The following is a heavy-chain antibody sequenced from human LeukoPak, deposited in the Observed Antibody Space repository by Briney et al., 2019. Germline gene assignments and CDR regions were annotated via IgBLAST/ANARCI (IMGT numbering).Heavy chain of an antibody. J-gene: IGHJ4*02. Sequence: PGGSLRLSCAASGFTFSSYDMHWVRQAPGKGLEWVAFIRYDGSNKYYADSVKGRFTISRDNSKNTLYLQMNSLRAEDTAVYYCASDILTPSDYWGQGTLVTVSS. CDR2: IRYDGSNK. V-gene: IGHV3-30*02. D-gene: IGHD3-9*01. CDR1: GFTFSSYD. CDR3: ASDILTPSDY.